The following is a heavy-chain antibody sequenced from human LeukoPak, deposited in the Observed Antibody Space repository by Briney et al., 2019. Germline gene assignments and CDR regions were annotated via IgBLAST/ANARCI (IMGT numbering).Heavy chain of an antibody. CDR2: IYTSGST. V-gene: IGHV4-4*07. CDR3: ASGLDFWSGSDY. CDR1: GGSISSYY. D-gene: IGHD3-3*01. J-gene: IGHJ4*02. Sequence: SETLSLTCTVSGGSISSYYWSWIRQPAGKGLEWIGRIYTSGSTNYNPSLKSRVTISVDTSKNQFSLKLSSVTAADTAVYYCASGLDFWSGSDYWGQGTLVTVSS.